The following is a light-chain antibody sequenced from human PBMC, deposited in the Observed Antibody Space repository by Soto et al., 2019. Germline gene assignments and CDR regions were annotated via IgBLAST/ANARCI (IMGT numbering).Light chain of an antibody. V-gene: IGKV3-15*01. J-gene: IGKJ4*01. CDR3: QQYNNWPRS. CDR2: GAS. Sequence: EIVMTPSPATLSVSPGERATLSCRASQSVSSNLAWYQQKPGQAPRLLIYGASTRATGIPARFSGSGSGTEFTLTISSLQSEDFAVYYCQQYNNWPRSFGGGTKVDIK. CDR1: QSVSSN.